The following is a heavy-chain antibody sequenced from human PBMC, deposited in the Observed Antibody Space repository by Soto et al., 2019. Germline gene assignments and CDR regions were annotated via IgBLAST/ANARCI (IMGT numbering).Heavy chain of an antibody. Sequence: SETLSLTXTVSGGSVSSRNYYWSWIRQPPGKGLEWIGYLYYSGSTNYNPSLKSRVTTSADASKNQFSLKLSSVTAADTAVYYCARGWLPSPNLRFDPWGQGILVTVSS. CDR2: LYYSGST. D-gene: IGHD3-22*01. CDR3: ARGWLPSPNLRFDP. J-gene: IGHJ5*02. CDR1: GGSVSSRNYY. V-gene: IGHV4-61*01.